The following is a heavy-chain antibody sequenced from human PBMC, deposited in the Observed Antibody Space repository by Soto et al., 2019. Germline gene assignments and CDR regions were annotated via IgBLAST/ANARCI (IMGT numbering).Heavy chain of an antibody. CDR3: ACSALAARPHYYYYMDV. CDR2: IYYSGST. J-gene: IGHJ6*03. D-gene: IGHD6-6*01. Sequence: SETLSLTCTVSGGSISSYYWSWIRQPPGKGLEWIGYIYYSGSTNYNPSLKSRVTISVDTSKNQFSLKLSSVTAADTAVYYCACSALAARPHYYYYMDVWGKGTTVTVSS. CDR1: GGSISSYY. V-gene: IGHV4-59*01.